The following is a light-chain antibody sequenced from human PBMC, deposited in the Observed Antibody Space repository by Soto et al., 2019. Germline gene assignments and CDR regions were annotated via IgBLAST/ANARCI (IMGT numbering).Light chain of an antibody. J-gene: IGLJ1*01. V-gene: IGLV1-44*01. CDR2: TNS. CDR1: SSNIGSNT. Sequence: QSVLTQPPSASGTPGQRVTISCSGSSSNIGSNTVNWYQQLPGTAPRPLIYTNSLRPSGVPDRFSGSKSGTSASLAISGLQSEDEADYYCAAWDDSLNGYVFGSGTKLTVL. CDR3: AAWDDSLNGYV.